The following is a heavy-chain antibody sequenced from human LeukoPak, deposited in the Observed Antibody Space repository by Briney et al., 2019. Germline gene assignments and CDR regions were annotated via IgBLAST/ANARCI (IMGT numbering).Heavy chain of an antibody. V-gene: IGHV4-39*01. CDR2: IYYSGNT. CDR3: ARQSKGIIVITDFQH. D-gene: IGHD3-22*01. J-gene: IGHJ1*01. CDR1: GGSISSSSYY. Sequence: NPSENLSLTCTVSGGSISSSSYYWGWIRQPPGKGLEWIGSIYYSGNTYYSPSLKSRVTISVDTSKNQFSLKLSSVTAADTAVYYCARQSKGIIVITDFQHWGQGTLVTVSS.